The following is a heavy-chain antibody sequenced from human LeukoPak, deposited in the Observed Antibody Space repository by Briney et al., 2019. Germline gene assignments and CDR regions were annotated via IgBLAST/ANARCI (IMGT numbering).Heavy chain of an antibody. V-gene: IGHV4-59*01. Sequence: SETLSLTCTVSGGSISSYYWSWIRQPPGKGLEWIGYIYYSGSTNYNPSLKSRVTISVDTSKNQFSLKLSSVTAADTAVYYCASYKTYYDSSGNPFDYWGQGTLVTVST. CDR3: ASYKTYYDSSGNPFDY. CDR1: GGSISSYY. J-gene: IGHJ4*02. D-gene: IGHD3-22*01. CDR2: IYYSGST.